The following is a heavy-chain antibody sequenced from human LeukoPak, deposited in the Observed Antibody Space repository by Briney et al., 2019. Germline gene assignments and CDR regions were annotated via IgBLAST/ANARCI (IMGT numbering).Heavy chain of an antibody. Sequence: GRSLRLSCAGSGFTVSSNYMSGVRQAPGKGLEWGSIIYSGGTTHYADSVKGRFTISRDNSKNTLYLQMNSLRAEDTAVYYCAREVLDTAMALGYWGQGTLVTVSS. D-gene: IGHD5-18*01. CDR1: GFTVSSNY. J-gene: IGHJ4*02. CDR3: AREVLDTAMALGY. V-gene: IGHV3-66*01. CDR2: IYSGGTT.